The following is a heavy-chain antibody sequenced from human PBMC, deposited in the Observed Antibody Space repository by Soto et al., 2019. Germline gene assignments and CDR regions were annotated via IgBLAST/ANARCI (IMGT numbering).Heavy chain of an antibody. V-gene: IGHV3-11*01. J-gene: IGHJ6*02. D-gene: IGHD6-13*01. CDR3: ARNTISAAGADYYGLDV. CDR1: GFTFSDYY. Sequence: GGSLRLSCAGSGFTFSDYYMSWIRQAPGQXLEWVSYMSSSGVTVFYADSVKGRFTISRDNAKNSLYLQMYSLRAEDSAVYYCARNTISAAGADYYGLDVWGQGTTVTVSS. CDR2: MSSSGVTV.